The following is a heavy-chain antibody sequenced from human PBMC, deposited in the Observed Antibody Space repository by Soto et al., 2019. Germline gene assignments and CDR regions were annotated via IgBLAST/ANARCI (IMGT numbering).Heavy chain of an antibody. CDR1: GDSFSSYY. V-gene: IGHV4-59*01. CDR3: AALDGALDY. CDR2: IFHTGNT. D-gene: IGHD3-10*01. Sequence: QTLSLTCTVSGDSFSSYYWTWIRQPPGKRLEWVAYIFHTGNTNYNPSLKSRVTISVDTSKNQFSLRLRSVTPADTAVYYCAALDGALDYWGPGTLVTVSS. J-gene: IGHJ4*02.